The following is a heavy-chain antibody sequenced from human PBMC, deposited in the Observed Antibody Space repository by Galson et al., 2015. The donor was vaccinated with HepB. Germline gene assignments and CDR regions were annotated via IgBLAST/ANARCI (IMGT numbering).Heavy chain of an antibody. CDR1: GFTFSSYA. D-gene: IGHD3-9*01. V-gene: IGHV3-30-3*01. CDR2: ISYDGSNK. Sequence: SLRLSCAASGFTFSSYAMHWVRQAPGKGLEWVAVISYDGSNKYYADSVKGRFTISRDNSKNTLYLQMNSLRAEDTAVYYCARVGFNYDILTGNYYYYGMDVWGQGTTATVSS. J-gene: IGHJ6*02. CDR3: ARVGFNYDILTGNYYYYGMDV.